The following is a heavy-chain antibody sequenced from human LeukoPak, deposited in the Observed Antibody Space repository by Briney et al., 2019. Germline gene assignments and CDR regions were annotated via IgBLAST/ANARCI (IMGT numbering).Heavy chain of an antibody. Sequence: PGGSLRLSCAASGFTFSSYAMSWVRQAPGEGLEWVSAISGSGGSTYYADSVKGRFTISRDNSKNTLYLQMNSLRAEDTAVYYCAKSPRGNPTIFDYWGQGTLVTVSS. J-gene: IGHJ4*02. CDR2: ISGSGGST. CDR3: AKSPRGNPTIFDY. D-gene: IGHD1-14*01. V-gene: IGHV3-23*01. CDR1: GFTFSSYA.